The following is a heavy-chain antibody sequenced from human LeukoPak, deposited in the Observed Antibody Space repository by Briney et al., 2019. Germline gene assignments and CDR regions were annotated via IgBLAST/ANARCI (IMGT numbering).Heavy chain of an antibody. CDR2: FIPVLGTA. CDR1: GGIFSDYA. J-gene: IGHJ6*04. V-gene: IGHV1-69*10. CDR3: AGIPVFGVVLHQEPV. D-gene: IGHD3-3*01. Sequence: SVKVSCKASGGIFSDYALNWMRQAPGQGLEWMGVFIPVLGTANSTQNFQDRVSITADISTHTVYMELSSLKSEDTAVYFCAGIPVFGVVLHQEPVWGKGTTVTVSS.